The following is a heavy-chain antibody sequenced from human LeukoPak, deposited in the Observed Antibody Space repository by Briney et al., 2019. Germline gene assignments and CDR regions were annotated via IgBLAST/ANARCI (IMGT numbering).Heavy chain of an antibody. CDR1: GLTLSNSG. CDR3: ASEYSSSWYPFY. J-gene: IGHJ4*02. D-gene: IGHD6-13*01. Sequence: GGSLRLSCAASGLTLSNSGMHWVRQAPGKGLEWVAFIAFDGKKTHYTGSVKGRFTISRDNSKNTLYLQMNSLRAEDTAVYYCASEYSSSWYPFYWGQGTLVTVSS. CDR2: IAFDGKKT. V-gene: IGHV3-33*05.